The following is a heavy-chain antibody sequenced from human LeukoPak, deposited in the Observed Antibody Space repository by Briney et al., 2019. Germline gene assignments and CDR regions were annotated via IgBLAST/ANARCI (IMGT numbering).Heavy chain of an antibody. CDR1: GFTFSTYN. CDR3: ARDLSGSYSVDY. J-gene: IGHJ4*02. D-gene: IGHD1-26*01. CDR2: VLYDGSDS. Sequence: QPGRSLRLSCTASGFTFSTYNIHWVRQAPGKGLEWGAIVLYDGSDSYYADSVKGRFTISRDNSKNTLSLQMDSLRADDTAVYFCARDLSGSYSVDYWGQGTLVTVSS. V-gene: IGHV3-33*01.